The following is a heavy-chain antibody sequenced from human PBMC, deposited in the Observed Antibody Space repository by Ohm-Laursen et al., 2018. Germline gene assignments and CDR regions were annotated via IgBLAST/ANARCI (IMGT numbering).Heavy chain of an antibody. V-gene: IGHV3-7*01. CDR2: IKQDGSEK. J-gene: IGHJ4*02. CDR1: GFTFSSYW. D-gene: IGHD1-26*01. Sequence: GSLRLSCAASGFTFSSYWMSWVRQAPGKGLEWVANIKQDGSEKYYVDSVKGRFTISRDNAKNSLYLQMNSLRADDTSIYYCATGGTWDLDFWGQGTLVTVSS. CDR3: ATGGTWDLDF.